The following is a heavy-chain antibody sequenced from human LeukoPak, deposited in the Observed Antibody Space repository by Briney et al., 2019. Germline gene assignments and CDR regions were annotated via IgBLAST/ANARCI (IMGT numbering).Heavy chain of an antibody. J-gene: IGHJ3*02. Sequence: SQTLSLTCAISGDSVSANSATWNWIRQSPSRGLEWLGRTYYRSKWYRDYAVSVKSRITINPDSSKNHFSLQLNSVTPEATALYYCARDSDAFDIWGQGTMVTVSS. V-gene: IGHV6-1*01. CDR1: GDSVSANSAT. CDR2: TYYRSKWYR. CDR3: ARDSDAFDI.